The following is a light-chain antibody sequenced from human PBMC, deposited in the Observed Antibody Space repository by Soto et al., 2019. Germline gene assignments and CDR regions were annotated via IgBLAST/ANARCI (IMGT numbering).Light chain of an antibody. J-gene: IGKJ2*01. CDR1: QGISSY. V-gene: IGKV1-8*01. CDR2: AAS. Sequence: IRMTPSPSSFSASILYRRIINFPSSQGISSYLAWYQQKPGKAPKLLIYAASSLQSGVPSRFSGIGSGTDFTLTISGLQPEDFATYYCQHTYRNPPFTFGQGTKVDI. CDR3: QHTYRNPPFT.